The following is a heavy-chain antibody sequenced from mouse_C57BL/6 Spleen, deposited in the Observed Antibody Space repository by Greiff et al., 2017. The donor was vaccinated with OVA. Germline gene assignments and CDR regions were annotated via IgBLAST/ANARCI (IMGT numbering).Heavy chain of an antibody. V-gene: IGHV1-74*01. Sequence: QVQLQQPGAELVKPGASVKVSCKASVYTFTSYWMHWVKQRPGQGLEWIGRIHPSDSDTNYNQKFKGKATLTVDKSSSTAYMQLSSLTSEDSAVYYCAMGDDYDDYFDYWGQGTTLTVSS. CDR2: IHPSDSDT. J-gene: IGHJ2*01. D-gene: IGHD2-4*01. CDR1: VYTFTSYW. CDR3: AMGDDYDDYFDY.